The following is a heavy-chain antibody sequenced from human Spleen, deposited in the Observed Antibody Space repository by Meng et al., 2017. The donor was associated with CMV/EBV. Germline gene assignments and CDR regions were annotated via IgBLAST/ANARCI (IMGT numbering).Heavy chain of an antibody. CDR3: ARGYGDYD. CDR1: GFTFSSYG. J-gene: IGHJ4*02. D-gene: IGHD4-17*01. Sequence: VGFGGRGVQAGWSRSLSCSSAGFTFSSYGMHWVRQAPGKGLEWVAFIRYDGSNKDYADSVKGRFTISRDNSKNTLYLQMNSLRAEDTAVYYCARGYGDYDWGQGTLVTVSS. CDR2: IRYDGSNK. V-gene: IGHV3-30*02.